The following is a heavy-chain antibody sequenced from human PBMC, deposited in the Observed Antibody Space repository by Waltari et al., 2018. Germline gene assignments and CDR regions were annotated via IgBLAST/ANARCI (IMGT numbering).Heavy chain of an antibody. D-gene: IGHD4-4*01. Sequence: EVQLVQSGAEVKKPGESLNISCKDSGYSFTTHWIGWVRQMPGKGLEWMGIICPGDSDTRYSPSFQGQVTISADRSISTAYLQWSSLKASDTAIYYCARRRNYPGAAMDVWGQGTTVTVSS. CDR2: ICPGDSDT. J-gene: IGHJ6*02. CDR3: ARRRNYPGAAMDV. V-gene: IGHV5-51*01. CDR1: GYSFTTHW.